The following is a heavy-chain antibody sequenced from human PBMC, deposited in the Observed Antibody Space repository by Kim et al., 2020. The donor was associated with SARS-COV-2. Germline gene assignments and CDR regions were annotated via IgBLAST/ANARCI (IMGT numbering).Heavy chain of an antibody. CDR2: INSDVSST. J-gene: IGHJ3*02. Sequence: GGSLRLSCAASGFTFSNYWMHWVRQAPGKGLVWVSRINSDVSSTSYADSVQGRLTISRDNAKNTLSLQMNSLRAEDTAVYYCARDAGGSYGDAFDIWGQGTMVTVSS. CDR1: GFTFSNYW. V-gene: IGHV3-74*01. D-gene: IGHD1-26*01. CDR3: ARDAGGSYGDAFDI.